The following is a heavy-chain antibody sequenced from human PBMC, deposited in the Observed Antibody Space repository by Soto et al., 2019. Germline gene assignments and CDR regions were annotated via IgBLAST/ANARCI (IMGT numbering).Heavy chain of an antibody. CDR3: ATAEVDY. CDR1: GFNFGNNW. Sequence: EVQLVESGGGLVQPGGSLRLSCAAPGFNFGNNWMHWVRQAPGKGLEWVSRMNSDGRTTNYADSVKGRFTVSRDNAKNTLYLQMNSLRAEDTAVYYCATAEVDYWGPGTLVTVSS. J-gene: IGHJ4*02. V-gene: IGHV3-74*01. CDR2: MNSDGRTT.